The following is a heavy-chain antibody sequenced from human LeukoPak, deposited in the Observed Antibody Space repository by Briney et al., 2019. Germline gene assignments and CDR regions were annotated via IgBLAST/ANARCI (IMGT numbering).Heavy chain of an antibody. J-gene: IGHJ4*02. CDR1: GYTFNRFG. D-gene: IGHD3-10*01. CDR2: ISADYGNS. Sequence: ASVKVPCKASGYTFNRFGISWVRQAPGQGLEWVGWISADYGNSKYAEELQDRVTLTTDTSTSTAYMELRSLRSDDTAVYYCVRSRHVFVWVGESTTHDYWGQGTLVTVSS. CDR3: VRSRHVFVWVGESTTHDY. V-gene: IGHV1-18*01.